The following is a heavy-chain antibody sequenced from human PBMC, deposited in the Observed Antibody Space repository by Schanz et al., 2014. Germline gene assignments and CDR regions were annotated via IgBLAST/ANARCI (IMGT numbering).Heavy chain of an antibody. V-gene: IGHV1-18*01. J-gene: IGHJ4*02. D-gene: IGHD6-13*01. CDR3: ASSGAGYSSSWDFDY. CDR1: GYTFTSYG. Sequence: QVQLVQSGAEVKKPGSSVKVSCKASGYTFTSYGINWVRQAPGQGLEWMGWISAYTNNTNYAQKVQGRVTMTTDTSTGTAYMELRSLRSDDTAVYYCASSGAGYSSSWDFDYWGQGTLVTVSS. CDR2: ISAYTNNT.